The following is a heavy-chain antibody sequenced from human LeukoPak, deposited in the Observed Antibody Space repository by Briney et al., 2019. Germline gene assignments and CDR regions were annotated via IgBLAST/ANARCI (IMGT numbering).Heavy chain of an antibody. CDR1: GFTVSSNY. Sequence: GGSLRLSCAASGFTVSSNYMSWVRQAPGKGLEWVSAISGSGGSTNYADSVKGRFTISRDNAKNTLYLLINSLRAEDTAVYYCARVRWGGLYYFDYWGQGTLVTVSS. D-gene: IGHD3-16*01. CDR2: ISGSGGST. CDR3: ARVRWGGLYYFDY. V-gene: IGHV3-53*01. J-gene: IGHJ4*02.